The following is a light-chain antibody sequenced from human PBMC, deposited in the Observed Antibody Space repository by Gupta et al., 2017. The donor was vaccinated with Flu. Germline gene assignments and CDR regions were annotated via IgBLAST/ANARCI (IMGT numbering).Light chain of an antibody. Sequence: SSELTQDPAVSVALGQTVRITCPWDTTRNSYASWYQQKPGQAPSRVIYANNIRPSGIPDRCSGSSSGNTASLTITGAQAEEEADYYCNSRDSTDNHQAVFGGGTKLTVL. CDR1: TTRNSY. CDR3: NSRDSTDNHQAV. V-gene: IGLV3-19*01. J-gene: IGLJ3*02. CDR2: ANN.